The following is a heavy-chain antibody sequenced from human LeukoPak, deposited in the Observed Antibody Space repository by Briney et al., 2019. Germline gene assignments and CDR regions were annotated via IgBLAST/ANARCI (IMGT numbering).Heavy chain of an antibody. CDR2: MNPNSGAT. CDR3: ARDPTNWIDY. V-gene: IGHV1-2*02. Sequence: ASVKVSCKASGYTFTGYYMHWVRQAPGQGLEWMGWMNPNSGATNYAQKFQGRVTMTRDTSSSTAYMELRRLTSDDTAVYYCARDPTNWIDYWGQGTLVTVSS. J-gene: IGHJ4*02. D-gene: IGHD3-3*01. CDR1: GYTFTGYY.